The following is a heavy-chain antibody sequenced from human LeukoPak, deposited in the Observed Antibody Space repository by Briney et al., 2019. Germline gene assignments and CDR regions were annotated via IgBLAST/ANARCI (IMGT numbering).Heavy chain of an antibody. J-gene: IGHJ4*02. Sequence: VSVKVSCKASGYTFTNNYLHWVRQAPGQGLEWMGMIYPRDGSTSYAQNFQGRVTVTRDTSTTTVHMELRGLRSEDTAVYYCARDQEGFDYWGQGTVVTVPS. CDR1: GYTFTNNY. CDR2: IYPRDGST. V-gene: IGHV1-46*01. CDR3: ARDQEGFDY.